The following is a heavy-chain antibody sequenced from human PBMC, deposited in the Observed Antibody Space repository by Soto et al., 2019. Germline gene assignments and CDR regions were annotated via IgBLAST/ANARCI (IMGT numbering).Heavy chain of an antibody. D-gene: IGHD2-2*01. J-gene: IGHJ5*02. Sequence: SETLSLTCTVSGGSISRYYWSWIRQPPGKGLEWIGYIYYSGSTYYNPSLKSRVTISVDTSKNQFSLKLSSVTAADTAVYYCARNIVVVPAAMSDDWFDPWGQGTLVTVSS. CDR3: ARNIVVVPAAMSDDWFDP. CDR1: GGSISRYY. CDR2: IYYSGST. V-gene: IGHV4-59*12.